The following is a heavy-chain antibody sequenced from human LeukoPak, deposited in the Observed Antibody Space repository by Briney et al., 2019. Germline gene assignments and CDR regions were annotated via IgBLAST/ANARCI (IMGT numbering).Heavy chain of an antibody. CDR3: ARRGGHGGSFDY. D-gene: IGHD4-23*01. J-gene: IGHJ4*02. Sequence: SETLSLTCTVSGGSISSYYWSWIRQPPGKGLEWIGYIYYSGSGSTNYNPSLKSRVSISVDTSRNHFSLKLSSVTAADTAVYYCARRGGHGGSFDYWGQGTLVTVSS. CDR1: GGSISSYY. V-gene: IGHV4-59*08. CDR2: IYYSGSGST.